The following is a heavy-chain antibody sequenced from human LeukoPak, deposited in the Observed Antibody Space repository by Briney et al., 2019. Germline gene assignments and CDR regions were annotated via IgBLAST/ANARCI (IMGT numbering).Heavy chain of an antibody. Sequence: ASVKVSCKASGYTFTGYYIHWVRQAPGQGLEWMGWINTNSGGTNHAQKFQGRVTMTRDTSISTAYMELSRLRSDDTAVYYCARDLHYDILTGRHLNYYYYYMDVWGKGTTVTISS. V-gene: IGHV1-2*02. CDR2: INTNSGGT. J-gene: IGHJ6*03. CDR1: GYTFTGYY. CDR3: ARDLHYDILTGRHLNYYYYYMDV. D-gene: IGHD3-9*01.